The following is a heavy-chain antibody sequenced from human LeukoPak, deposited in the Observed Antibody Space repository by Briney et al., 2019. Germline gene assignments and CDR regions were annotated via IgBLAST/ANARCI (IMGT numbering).Heavy chain of an antibody. CDR1: GFTFSSYG. D-gene: IGHD4/OR15-4a*01. V-gene: IGHV3-30*02. CDR3: AKGRAKYPPGIFQH. CDR2: IRYDGSIK. Sequence: SGGSLRLSCAASGFTFSSYGMHWVRQAPGKGLEWVTFIRYDGSIKYYADSVKGRFTISRDNSKNTLYLQMNSLRAEDTAVYYCAKGRAKYPPGIFQHWGQGTLVTVSS. J-gene: IGHJ1*01.